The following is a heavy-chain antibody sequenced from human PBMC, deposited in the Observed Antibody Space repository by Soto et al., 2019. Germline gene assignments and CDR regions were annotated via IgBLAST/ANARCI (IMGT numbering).Heavy chain of an antibody. Sequence: QAQLVESGGGVVQPGRSMRVSCAASGFIFRNFGMHWVRQAPGKGLEWVAVVSDDGSKIYYGDSVKGRFTISRDNFKKMVYRQMNSLTPEDTAVNFWAKGFSNMDFWGKGTTVTVP. CDR3: AKGFSNMDF. V-gene: IGHV3-30*18. CDR2: VSDDGSKI. J-gene: IGHJ6*03. CDR1: GFIFRNFG.